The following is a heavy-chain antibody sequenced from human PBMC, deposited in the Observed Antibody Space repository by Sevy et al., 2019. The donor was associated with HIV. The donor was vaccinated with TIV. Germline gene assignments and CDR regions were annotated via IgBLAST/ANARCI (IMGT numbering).Heavy chain of an antibody. V-gene: IGHV3-23*01. CDR1: GFTFSSYA. D-gene: IGHD2-21*02. CDR3: AKSAYCGGDCYSSAYYYYYYMDV. J-gene: IGHJ6*03. Sequence: GESLKISCAASGFTFSSYAMSWVHQAPGKGLEWVSAISGSGGSTYYADSVKGRFTISRDNSKNTLYLQMNSLRAEDTAVYYCAKSAYCGGDCYSSAYYYYYYMDVWGKGTTVTVSS. CDR2: ISGSGGST.